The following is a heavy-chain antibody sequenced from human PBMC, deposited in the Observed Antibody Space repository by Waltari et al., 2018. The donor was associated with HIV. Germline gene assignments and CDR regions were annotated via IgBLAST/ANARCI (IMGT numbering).Heavy chain of an antibody. CDR1: GYTVTGYS. CDR2: INPNSGGT. V-gene: IGHV1-2*02. CDR3: ARELYYYDSSGYPY. J-gene: IGHJ4*02. D-gene: IGHD3-22*01. Sequence: QVQLVQSGAEVKKPGASVKVSCKASGYTVTGYSMHWVRQAPGQGLEWMGWINPNSGGTNYAQKFQGRVTMTRDTSISTAYMELSRLRSDDTAVYYCARELYYYDSSGYPYWGQGTLVTVSS.